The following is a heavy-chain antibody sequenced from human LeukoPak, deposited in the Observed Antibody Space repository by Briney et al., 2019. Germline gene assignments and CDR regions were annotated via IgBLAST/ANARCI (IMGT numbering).Heavy chain of an antibody. J-gene: IGHJ6*03. V-gene: IGHV5-51*01. CDR3: ARQSGAYLYHHMDV. D-gene: IGHD7-27*01. CDR2: IYPGDSDT. CDR1: GNPFSDYW. Sequence: GQPLKTSGKVPGNPFSDYWIGGVRQLLGKRLERVGIIYPGDSDTRYSPSFQGQVTISADKSISTAYLQWSSLKASDTAIYYCARQSGAYLYHHMDVWARGTTVTVSS.